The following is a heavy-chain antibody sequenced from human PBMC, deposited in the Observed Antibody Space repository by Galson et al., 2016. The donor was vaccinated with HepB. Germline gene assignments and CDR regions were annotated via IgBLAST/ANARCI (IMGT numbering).Heavy chain of an antibody. CDR3: ARDQAGEAQRRPLGY. D-gene: IGHD1-14*01. J-gene: IGHJ4*02. CDR2: IYHTGST. CDR1: GGSISSSNW. Sequence: ETLSLTCAVSGGSISSSNWWSWVRQPPGKGLEWIGEIYHTGSTNYSPSLKSRLTISVDKSKNQLSLRLSSVTASDTAVYYRARDQAGEAQRRPLGYWGQGTLVTVSS. V-gene: IGHV4-4*02.